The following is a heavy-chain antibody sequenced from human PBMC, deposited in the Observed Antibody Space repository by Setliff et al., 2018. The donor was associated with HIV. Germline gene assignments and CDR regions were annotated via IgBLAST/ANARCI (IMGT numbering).Heavy chain of an antibody. D-gene: IGHD1-26*01. J-gene: IGHJ4*02. CDR2: INPSGGST. V-gene: IGHV1-46*01. CDR3: ASGSHGEGATDY. CDR1: GYTFTSYH. Sequence: ASVKVSCKTSGYTFTSYHIHWVRQAPGLGLEWMGIINPSGGSTSYAQKFQGRVTMTRDTSTSTVYMELSSLTSEDTAVYYCASGSHGEGATDYWGLGTLVTVSS.